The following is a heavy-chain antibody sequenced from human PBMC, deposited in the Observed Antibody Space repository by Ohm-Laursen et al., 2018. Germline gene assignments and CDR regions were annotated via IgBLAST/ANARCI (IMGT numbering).Heavy chain of an antibody. D-gene: IGHD3-3*01. CDR1: GFTFSSYG. Sequence: SLRLSCAASGFTFSSYGMHWVRQAPGKGLEWVAVIWYDGSNKYYADSVKGRFTISRDNSKNTLYLQMNSLRAEDTAVYYCARENDFWSGYFPYWGQGTLVTVSS. CDR3: ARENDFWSGYFPY. CDR2: IWYDGSNK. V-gene: IGHV3-33*01. J-gene: IGHJ4*02.